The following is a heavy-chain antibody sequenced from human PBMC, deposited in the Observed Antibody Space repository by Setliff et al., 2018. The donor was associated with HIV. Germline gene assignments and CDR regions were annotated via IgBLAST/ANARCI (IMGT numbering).Heavy chain of an antibody. J-gene: IGHJ4*02. CDR2: IYHSGST. CDR1: GGSISSSNW. V-gene: IGHV4-4*02. Sequence: PSETLSLTCAVSGGSISSSNWWSWVRQPPGKGLEWIGEIYHSGSTNYHPSLKSRVTISVDKSKNHFSLKLSSVTAADTAVYYCARLGIMITFGGVSDDYWGQGTLVTSPQ. CDR3: ARLGIMITFGGVSDDY. D-gene: IGHD3-16*01.